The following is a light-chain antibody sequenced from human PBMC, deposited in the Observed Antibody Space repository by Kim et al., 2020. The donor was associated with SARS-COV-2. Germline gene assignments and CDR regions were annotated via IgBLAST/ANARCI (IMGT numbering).Light chain of an antibody. CDR3: QVWDSSSDHRVV. CDR2: YDS. J-gene: IGLJ2*01. Sequence: PGKTARVSCGGNSIGSKSVQWYRQKSGQAPVLVIYYDSDRPSGIPERFSGSNSGNTATLTISRVEAGDEADYYCQVWDSSSDHRVVFGGGTQLTVL. V-gene: IGLV3-21*04. CDR1: SIGSKS.